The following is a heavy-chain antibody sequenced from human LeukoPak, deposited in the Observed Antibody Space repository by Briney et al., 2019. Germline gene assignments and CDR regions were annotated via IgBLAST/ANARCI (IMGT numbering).Heavy chain of an antibody. CDR2: IKQDGSEK. V-gene: IGHV3-7*01. CDR3: ATETIGRHYDY. CDR1: GFTFSDFR. J-gene: IGHJ4*02. D-gene: IGHD1-14*01. Sequence: GGSLRLSCAASGFTFSDFRMSWVRLAPGKGLECVANIKQDGSEKNYVDSVKGRFTISRDNAKNSMYLQMDSLRDEDTAVYYCATETIGRHYDYWGQGTLLTVSS.